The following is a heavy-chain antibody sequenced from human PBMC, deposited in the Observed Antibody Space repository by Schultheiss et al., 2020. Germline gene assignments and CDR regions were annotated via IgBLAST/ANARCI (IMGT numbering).Heavy chain of an antibody. CDR3: ARRKGTRALGERGRYSNYYYGMDV. J-gene: IGHJ6*02. CDR1: GYTFTSYY. CDR2: INPSGGST. Sequence: AAVKVSCKASGYTFTSYYMHWVRQAPGQGLEWMGIINPSGGSTSYAQKFQGRVTMTRDTSTSTAYMELSSLRSEDTAVYYCARRKGTRALGERGRYSNYYYGMDVWGQGTTVTVSS. D-gene: IGHD4-11*01. V-gene: IGHV1-46*01.